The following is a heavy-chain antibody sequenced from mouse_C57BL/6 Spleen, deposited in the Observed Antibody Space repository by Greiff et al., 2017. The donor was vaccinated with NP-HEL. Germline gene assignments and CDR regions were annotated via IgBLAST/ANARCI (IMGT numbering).Heavy chain of an antibody. CDR2: ISDGGSYT. V-gene: IGHV5-4*01. CDR3: ARDASFAY. J-gene: IGHJ3*01. Sequence: DVHLVESGGGLVKPGGSLKLSCAASGFTFSSYAMSWVRQTPEKRLEWVATISDGGSYTYYPDNVKGRFTISRDNAKNNLYLQMSHLKSEDTAMYYGARDASFAYWGQGTLVTVSA. CDR1: GFTFSSYA.